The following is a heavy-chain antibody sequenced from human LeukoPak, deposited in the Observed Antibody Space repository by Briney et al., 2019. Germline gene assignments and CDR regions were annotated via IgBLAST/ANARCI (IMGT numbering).Heavy chain of an antibody. CDR1: GFTFSTYG. CDR2: FGGSGASV. D-gene: IGHD3-10*01. V-gene: IGHV3-23*01. CDR3: AKDWFGELLPAFDY. Sequence: GGSLRLSRAASGFTFSTYGMRWVRQAPGKGLEWVSTFGGSGASVYYADSVKGRFTVSRDNSKNTLYLQMNSLRVEDTAVYYCAKDWFGELLPAFDYWGQGTLVTVSS. J-gene: IGHJ4*02.